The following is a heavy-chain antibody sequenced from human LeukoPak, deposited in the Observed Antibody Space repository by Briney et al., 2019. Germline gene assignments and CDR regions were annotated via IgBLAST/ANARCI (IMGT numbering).Heavy chain of an antibody. CDR2: IYYSGST. J-gene: IGHJ4*02. D-gene: IGHD6-13*01. Sequence: KSSETLSLTCTVSGGSISSGGYYWSWIRQHPGKGLEWIGYIYYSGSTYYNPSLKSRVTISVDTSKNQFSLKLSSVTAADTAVYYCASFIAAAGTLPHYWGQGTLVTVSS. V-gene: IGHV4-31*03. CDR1: GGSISSGGYY. CDR3: ASFIAAAGTLPHY.